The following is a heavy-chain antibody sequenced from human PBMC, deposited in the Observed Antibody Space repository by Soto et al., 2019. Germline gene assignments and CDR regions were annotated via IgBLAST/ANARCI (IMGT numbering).Heavy chain of an antibody. Sequence: QVQLVQSGAEVKKPGSSVKVSCKASGGTFSSYAISWVRQAPGQGREWMGGIIPIFGTANYAQKFQGRVTITADEPTSTAYMELSRLRSEDTAVYYCARDRDRSSSVHPNWFDPWGQGPLVTVSS. J-gene: IGHJ5*02. CDR1: GGTFSSYA. V-gene: IGHV1-69*01. D-gene: IGHD6-6*01. CDR3: ARDRDRSSSVHPNWFDP. CDR2: IIPIFGTA.